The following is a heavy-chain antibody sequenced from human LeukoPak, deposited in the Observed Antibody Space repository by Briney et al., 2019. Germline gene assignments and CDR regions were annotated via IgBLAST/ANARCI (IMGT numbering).Heavy chain of an antibody. CDR2: ISSSSSYI. D-gene: IGHD1-26*01. V-gene: IGHV3-21*01. CDR3: VKVAGSGSNYDY. Sequence: PGGSLRLSCAASGFTFSSYSMNWVRQAPGKGLEWVSSISSSSSYIYYADSVKGRFTISRDNSKNTLYLQMSSLRAEHTAVYYCVKVAGSGSNYDYWGQGTLVTVSS. CDR1: GFTFSSYS. J-gene: IGHJ4*02.